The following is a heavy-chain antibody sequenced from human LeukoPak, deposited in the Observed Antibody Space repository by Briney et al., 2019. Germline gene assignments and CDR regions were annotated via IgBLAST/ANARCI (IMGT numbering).Heavy chain of an antibody. CDR3: AKRRQDGYNSPFNF. Sequence: PGGSLRLSCAASGFNFNNFSMNWVRQAPGKGLEWVSGISDGGANINYGDSVKGRFTMSRDNSKNTLFLQMNSLRGDDTAIYYFAKRRQDGYNSPFNFGGQETLVPSPQ. CDR2: ISDGGANI. V-gene: IGHV3-23*01. D-gene: IGHD5-24*01. CDR1: GFNFNNFS. J-gene: IGHJ4*02.